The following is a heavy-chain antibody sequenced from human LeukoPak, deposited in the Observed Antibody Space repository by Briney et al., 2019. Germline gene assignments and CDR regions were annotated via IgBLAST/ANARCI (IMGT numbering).Heavy chain of an antibody. J-gene: IGHJ4*02. CDR3: TEDPVDTAMVIGY. Sequence: GGSLRLSCAASGFTSSDAWMSWVRQAPGRGLEWVGRIRSKTDGETTDYAAPVKGRFTISRDDSKNTLFQQMNSLKTDDTAVYYCTEDPVDTAMVIGYWGQGTLVTVSS. V-gene: IGHV3-15*01. CDR2: IRSKTDGETT. CDR1: GFTSSDAW. D-gene: IGHD5-18*01.